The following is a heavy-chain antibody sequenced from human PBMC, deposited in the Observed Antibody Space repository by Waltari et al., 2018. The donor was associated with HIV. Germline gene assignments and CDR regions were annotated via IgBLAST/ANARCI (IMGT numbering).Heavy chain of an antibody. J-gene: IGHJ4*02. CDR2: INQDGTKK. V-gene: IGHV3-7*01. Sequence: EVQLVESGGGLVQPGGSLRLAWVASGFTFTSYYMSWVRQAPGEGLEWVANINQDGTKKFYVDSVKGRFTISRDNAKNSVYLQINSLRAEDSAIYYCARDLWPEDFWGQGTLVTVSS. D-gene: IGHD2-21*01. CDR1: GFTFTSYY. CDR3: ARDLWPEDF.